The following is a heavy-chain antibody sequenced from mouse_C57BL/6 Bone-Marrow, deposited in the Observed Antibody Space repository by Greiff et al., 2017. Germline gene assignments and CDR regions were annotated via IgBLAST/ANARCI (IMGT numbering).Heavy chain of an antibody. CDR3: AGDGYYWYFDV. CDR2: IYPRSGNT. J-gene: IGHJ1*03. CDR1: GYTFTSYG. D-gene: IGHD2-3*01. Sequence: QVQLQQSGAELARPGASVKLSCKASGYTFTSYGISWVKQRTGQGLEWIGEIYPRSGNTYYNEKFKGKATLTADKSSSTAYMELRSLTSEDSAGYFCAGDGYYWYFDVWGTGTTVTVSS. V-gene: IGHV1-81*01.